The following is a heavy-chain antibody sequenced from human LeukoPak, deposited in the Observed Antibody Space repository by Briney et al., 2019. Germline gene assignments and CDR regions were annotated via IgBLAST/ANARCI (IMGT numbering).Heavy chain of an antibody. D-gene: IGHD3-22*01. CDR3: ARAGGYYDSSGYGIDY. CDR1: GGSISSYY. V-gene: IGHV4-4*07. J-gene: IGHJ4*02. CDR2: IYTSGST. Sequence: SETLSLTCTVSGGSISSYYWSWIRQPAGRGLEWIGRIYTSGSTNYNPSLKSRVTMSVDTSKNQFSLKLSSVTAADTAVYYCARAGGYYDSSGYGIDYWGQGTLVTVSS.